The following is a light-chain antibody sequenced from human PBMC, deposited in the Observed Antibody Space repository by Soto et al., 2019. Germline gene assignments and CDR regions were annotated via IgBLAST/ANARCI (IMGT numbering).Light chain of an antibody. V-gene: IGKV1-13*02. Sequence: AIQLTQSPSSLSASVRDRVTITCRASQDISSTLAWYQQKPGKAPKLLIYDSSTLESGVPSRFSGSGSGTDFTLTITSLQPEDFETYHCKQFDTSPYTFGQGTKLEIK. CDR2: DSS. J-gene: IGKJ2*01. CDR3: KQFDTSPYT. CDR1: QDISST.